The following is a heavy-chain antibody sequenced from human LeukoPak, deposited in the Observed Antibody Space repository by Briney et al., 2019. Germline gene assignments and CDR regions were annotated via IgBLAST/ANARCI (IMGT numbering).Heavy chain of an antibody. D-gene: IGHD3-22*01. Sequence: GGSLRLSCAASGFTFDDYGMSWVRQAPGKGLEWVSGINWNGGSTGYADSVKGRFTISRDNAKNSLYLQMNSLRAGDTALYYCARERTYYYDSDPDYFDYWGQGTLVTVSS. J-gene: IGHJ4*02. V-gene: IGHV3-20*04. CDR2: INWNGGST. CDR3: ARERTYYYDSDPDYFDY. CDR1: GFTFDDYG.